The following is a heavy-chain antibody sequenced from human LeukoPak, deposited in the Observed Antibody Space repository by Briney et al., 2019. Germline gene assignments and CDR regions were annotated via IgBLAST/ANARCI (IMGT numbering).Heavy chain of an antibody. CDR2: IKQDGSEK. CDR3: ARHGDSSSWYLDY. CDR1: GFTFSSYW. V-gene: IGHV3-7*01. J-gene: IGHJ4*02. Sequence: GGSLRLSCAASGFTFSSYWMSWVRQAPGKGLEWVANIKQDGSEKYYVDSVKGRFTISRDNAKNTLYLQMNSLRAEDTAVYYCARHGDSSSWYLDYWGQGTLVTVSS. D-gene: IGHD6-13*01.